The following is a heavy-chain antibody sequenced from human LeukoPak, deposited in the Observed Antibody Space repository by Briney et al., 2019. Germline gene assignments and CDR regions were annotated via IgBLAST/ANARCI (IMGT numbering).Heavy chain of an antibody. CDR3: ASWVPDRGFDY. D-gene: IGHD3-10*01. J-gene: IGHJ4*02. V-gene: IGHV3-74*01. Sequence: GGSLRLSCAASGLTFSSHWMHWVRQAPGKGLVWVSRITNDGSSTIYADSVKGRFTISRDNSKKTLYLQMNSLRADDTAVYYCASWVPDRGFDYWGQGTLVTVSS. CDR2: ITNDGSST. CDR1: GLTFSSHW.